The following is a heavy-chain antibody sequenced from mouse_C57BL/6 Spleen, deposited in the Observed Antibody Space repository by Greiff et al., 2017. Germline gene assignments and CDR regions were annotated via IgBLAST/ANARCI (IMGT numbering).Heavy chain of an antibody. Sequence: EVKLMESEGGLVQPGSSMKLSCTASGFTFSDYYMAWVRQVPEKGLEWVANINYDGSSTYYLDSLKSRFIISRDNAKNILYLQMSSLKSEDTATYYCAREDGTRYFDVWGTGTTVTVSS. V-gene: IGHV5-16*01. CDR1: GFTFSDYY. D-gene: IGHD4-1*01. J-gene: IGHJ1*03. CDR3: AREDGTRYFDV. CDR2: INYDGSST.